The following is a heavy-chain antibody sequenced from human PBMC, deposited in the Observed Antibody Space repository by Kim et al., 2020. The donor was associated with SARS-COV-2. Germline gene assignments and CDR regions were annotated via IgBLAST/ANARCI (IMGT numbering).Heavy chain of an antibody. J-gene: IGHJ3*02. Sequence: ASVKVSCKASGYTFTSYGISWVRQAPGQGLEWMGWISAYNGNTNYAQKLQGRVTMTTDTSTSTAYMELRSLRSDDTAVYYCARTVVVITRPVDAFDIWGQGTMVTVSS. D-gene: IGHD3-22*01. V-gene: IGHV1-18*04. CDR3: ARTVVVITRPVDAFDI. CDR1: GYTFTSYG. CDR2: ISAYNGNT.